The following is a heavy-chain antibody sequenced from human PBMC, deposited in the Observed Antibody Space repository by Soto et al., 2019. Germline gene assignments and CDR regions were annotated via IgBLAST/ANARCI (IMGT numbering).Heavy chain of an antibody. CDR3: ARQRTTVVTQAYFDH. CDR2: IYYGGRT. V-gene: IGHV4-39*01. Sequence: SETLSLTCVVPGESISSSSYYWVWIRHPPGKGLEWIGSIYYGGRTYYNPSFKSRVTISIDTSKNQFSLKLSSVTATDTAVYYCARQRTTVVTQAYFDHWGQGALVTVSS. CDR1: GESISSSSYY. D-gene: IGHD2-21*02. J-gene: IGHJ4*02.